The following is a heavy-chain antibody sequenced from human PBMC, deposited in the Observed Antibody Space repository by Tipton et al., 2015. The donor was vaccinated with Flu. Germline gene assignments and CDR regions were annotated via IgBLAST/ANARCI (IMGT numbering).Heavy chain of an antibody. CDR1: GGSISDNF. Sequence: LRLSCTVSGGSISDNFWSWMRQSPGKGLEWIGNIYDSGTTKYNPSLKSRVTISLDSSKNRFSLNVTSVTAADTAMYYCARGAPSRYGSGTYYDSYFDYWGHVILVTVSS. CDR3: ARGAPSRYGSGTYYDSYFDY. D-gene: IGHD3-10*01. V-gene: IGHV4-59*01. J-gene: IGHJ4*03. CDR2: IYDSGTT.